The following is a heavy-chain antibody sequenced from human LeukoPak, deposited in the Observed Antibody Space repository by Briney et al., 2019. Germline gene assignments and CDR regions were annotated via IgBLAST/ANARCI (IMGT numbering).Heavy chain of an antibody. CDR2: VYYIGST. Sequence: TSETLSLTCSVSGGSVSNYYWSWIRQPPGKGLEWIGYVYYIGSTNYNPSLKSRVTMFEDKSKNQFSLRLYSVTVADTAVYYCARDRSLAYYYYGMDVWGQGTTVTVSS. V-gene: IGHV4-4*08. CDR3: ARDRSLAYYYYGMDV. J-gene: IGHJ6*02. CDR1: GGSVSNYY.